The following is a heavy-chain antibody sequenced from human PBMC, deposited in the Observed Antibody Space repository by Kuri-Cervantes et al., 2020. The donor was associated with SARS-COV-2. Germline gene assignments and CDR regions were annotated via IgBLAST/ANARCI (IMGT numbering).Heavy chain of an antibody. J-gene: IGHJ4*02. CDR1: GGSISSSSYY. CDR3: ASGGYLNLDY. Sequence: SETLSLTCTVSGGSISSSSYYWGWIRQPPGKGLEWIGSIYYSGSTYYNPSLKSRGTISVDTSKNQFSLKLSSVTAADTAVYYCASGGYLNLDYWGQGTLVTVSS. CDR2: IYYSGST. V-gene: IGHV4-39*01. D-gene: IGHD1-26*01.